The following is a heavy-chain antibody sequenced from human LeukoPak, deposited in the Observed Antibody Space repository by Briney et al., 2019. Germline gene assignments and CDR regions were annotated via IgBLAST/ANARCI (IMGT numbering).Heavy chain of an antibody. D-gene: IGHD3-9*01. J-gene: IGHJ4*02. CDR3: AKVIDILTGFDY. Sequence: SGGSLRLSCAASGFTFSSYAMSWVRQAPGKGLEWVSAISGSGGSTYYADSVKGRFTISRDNSKNTLYLQMNSLRAEDTAVYYCAKVIDILTGFDYWGQGTLVTVSS. CDR2: ISGSGGST. V-gene: IGHV3-23*01. CDR1: GFTFSSYA.